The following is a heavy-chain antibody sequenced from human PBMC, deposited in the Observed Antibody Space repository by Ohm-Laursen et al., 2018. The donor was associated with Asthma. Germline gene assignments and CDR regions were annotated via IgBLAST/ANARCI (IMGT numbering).Heavy chain of an antibody. Sequence: GTLSLTCIVSGGSVTSGSFYWGWIRQPPGKGLECIGYIYYSGSTNYNPSLKSRVSISVDSSKNQFSLKLSSVTAADTAVYYCARFRNYYDSPGACFDFWGQGTLVTVSS. CDR1: GGSVTSGSFY. CDR2: IYYSGST. CDR3: ARFRNYYDSPGACFDF. V-gene: IGHV4-61*01. D-gene: IGHD3-22*01. J-gene: IGHJ4*02.